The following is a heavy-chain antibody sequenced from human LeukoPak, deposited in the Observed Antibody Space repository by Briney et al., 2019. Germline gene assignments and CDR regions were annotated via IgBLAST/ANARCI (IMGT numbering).Heavy chain of an antibody. D-gene: IGHD3-16*02. CDR1: GFTFNNYV. Sequence: PGGSLRLSCAASGFTFNNYVMAWVRQAPGKGLEWVSGISGSGGSTYYADSVKGRFTVSRDNSKNTLYLQMSSLRAEDTALYYCAKSALGGLSNLLYYFDYWGQGTLVTVSS. V-gene: IGHV3-23*01. J-gene: IGHJ4*02. CDR2: ISGSGGST. CDR3: AKSALGGLSNLLYYFDY.